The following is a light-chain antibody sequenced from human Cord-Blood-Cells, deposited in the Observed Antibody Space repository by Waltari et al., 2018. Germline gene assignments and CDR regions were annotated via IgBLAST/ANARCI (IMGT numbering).Light chain of an antibody. V-gene: IGKV1-5*01. CDR3: QQYNSYPWT. Sequence: IQMPQPPSTLSASVGQRLTITCRASQSISSWLAWYQQKPGKAPKLLIYDASSLESGVPSRFSGSGSGTEFTLTISSLQPDDFATYYCQQYNSYPWTFGQGTKVEIK. CDR1: QSISSW. CDR2: DAS. J-gene: IGKJ1*01.